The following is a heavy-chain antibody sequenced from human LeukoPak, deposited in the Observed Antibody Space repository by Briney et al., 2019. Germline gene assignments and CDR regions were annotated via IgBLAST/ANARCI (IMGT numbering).Heavy chain of an antibody. Sequence: SETLSLTCTVSGGSISSSSYYWGWIRQPPGKGLEWIGYIYYSGSTNYNPSLKSRVTISVDTSKNQFSLKLSSVTAADTAVYYCARDGSSWSNYGMDVWGQGTTVTVSS. V-gene: IGHV4-61*01. J-gene: IGHJ6*02. CDR1: GGSISSSSYY. D-gene: IGHD6-13*01. CDR2: IYYSGST. CDR3: ARDGSSWSNYGMDV.